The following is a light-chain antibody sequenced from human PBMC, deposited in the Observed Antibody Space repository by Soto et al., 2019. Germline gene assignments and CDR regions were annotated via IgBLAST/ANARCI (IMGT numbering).Light chain of an antibody. CDR3: QQYNTYPLT. J-gene: IGKJ4*01. V-gene: IGKV1-5*03. Sequence: DIHIAQSPSTLSATVGDRVAITCRASQSISTWLAWYQQKPGKAPKLLIYKASSLEGGVPSRFGGSGSGTLFNITISSLHPDDFATYYCQQYNTYPLTFGGGTKVDIK. CDR1: QSISTW. CDR2: KAS.